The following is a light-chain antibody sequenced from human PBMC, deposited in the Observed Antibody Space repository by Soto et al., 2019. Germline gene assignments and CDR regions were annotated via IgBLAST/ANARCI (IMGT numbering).Light chain of an antibody. CDR1: QSVSSN. CDR2: GAS. CDR3: QQYNNWPPWT. V-gene: IGKV3-15*01. Sequence: EIVMTQAPATVSVSPGERATLSCRASQSVSSNLAWYQQKPGQAPRLLTYGASTRATGIPARFSGSGSGTEFTLTISSLQSEDFAVYYCQQYNNWPPWTFGQGTKVDIK. J-gene: IGKJ1*01.